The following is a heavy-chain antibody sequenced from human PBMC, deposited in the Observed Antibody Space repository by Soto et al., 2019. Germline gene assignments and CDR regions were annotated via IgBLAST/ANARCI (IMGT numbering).Heavy chain of an antibody. CDR1: GGAFTNYS. V-gene: IGHV1-69*06. Sequence: QVHLLQSGAEVKKPGSSLKVSCKVSGGAFTNYSLNWVRHSPRQGLEWQGGIIPLHNTSNYSEKFVGRLSVTADISSSTVYMHLSGLTSGDTATYYCASWSAWNPLYYHGMDVWGQGTTVTVSS. D-gene: IGHD1-1*01. CDR2: IIPLHNTS. J-gene: IGHJ6*02. CDR3: ASWSAWNPLYYHGMDV.